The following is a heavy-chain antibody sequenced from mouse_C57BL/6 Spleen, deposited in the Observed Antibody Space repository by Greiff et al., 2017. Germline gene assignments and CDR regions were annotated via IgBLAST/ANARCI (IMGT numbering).Heavy chain of an antibody. D-gene: IGHD3-2*02. Sequence: EVQLQQSGAELVKPGASVKLSCTASGFNIKDYYMHWVKQRTEQGLEWIGRIGFEAGETKYAPKFPGKAPITTDTSSNTAYLHLRSLTSADTAVFYCAAAQATPLFDYWGQGTTLTVSS. CDR2: IGFEAGET. CDR1: GFNIKDYY. J-gene: IGHJ2*01. V-gene: IGHV14-2*01. CDR3: AAAQATPLFDY.